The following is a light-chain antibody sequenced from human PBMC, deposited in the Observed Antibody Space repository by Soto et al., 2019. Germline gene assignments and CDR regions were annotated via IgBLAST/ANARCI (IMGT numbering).Light chain of an antibody. Sequence: QSVLTQPPSVSAAPGQKVTISCSGSSSNIGNNYVSWYQQLPGTAPKLLIYDNNKRPSGIPDRFSGSKSGTSATLGITGLQTGDEADYYCGTWDSSLSANVVLGGGTKVTVL. J-gene: IGLJ2*01. V-gene: IGLV1-51*01. CDR2: DNN. CDR1: SSNIGNNY. CDR3: GTWDSSLSANVV.